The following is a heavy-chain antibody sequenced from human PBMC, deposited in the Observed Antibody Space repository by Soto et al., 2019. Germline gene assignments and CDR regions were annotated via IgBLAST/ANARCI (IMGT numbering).Heavy chain of an antibody. CDR3: ARHSPESGGFPPGMVRAKGVYYYYYMDV. CDR2: IYPGDSDT. V-gene: IGHV5-51*01. D-gene: IGHD3-10*01. Sequence: HGESLKISCKGSGYSFTSYWIGWVRQMPGKGLEWMGIIYPGDSDTRYSPSFQGQVTISADKSISTAYLQWSSLKASDTAMYYCARHSPESGGFPPGMVRAKGVYYYYYMDVWGKGTTVTVSS. J-gene: IGHJ6*03. CDR1: GYSFTSYW.